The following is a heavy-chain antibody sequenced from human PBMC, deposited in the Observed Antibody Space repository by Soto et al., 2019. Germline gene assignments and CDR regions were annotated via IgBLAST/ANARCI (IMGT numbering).Heavy chain of an antibody. J-gene: IGHJ6*02. D-gene: IGHD3-22*01. V-gene: IGHV1-69*01. CDR2: IMPIFGTP. Sequence: QVQLVQSGAEVKKPGSSVKVSCKASAGTFSSYGISWVRQAPGQGLEWMGGIMPIFGTPNYAQKFQGRVTMTAHESTSSGDMELSSLASEDTSVYYCARDRSWRSYYLDSSGPYFYGMAGCGLGTTVTVAS. CDR3: ARDRSWRSYYLDSSGPYFYGMAG. CDR1: AGTFSSYG.